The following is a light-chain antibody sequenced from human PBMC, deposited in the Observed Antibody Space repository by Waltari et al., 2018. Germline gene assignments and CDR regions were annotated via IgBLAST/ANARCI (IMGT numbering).Light chain of an antibody. CDR1: GGQRRYT. CDR2: LKSDGGH. Sequence: QLVLTPSPSASASLGASVKLICTLSGGQRRYTSTLHQQQPDKGPRYLMKLKSDGGHIKGVGVPYRFSGASSGAERYLPSSSLQSEDEADYYCQTWGSDIGVVFGGGTKLTVL. CDR3: QTWGSDIGVV. V-gene: IGLV4-69*01. J-gene: IGLJ2*01.